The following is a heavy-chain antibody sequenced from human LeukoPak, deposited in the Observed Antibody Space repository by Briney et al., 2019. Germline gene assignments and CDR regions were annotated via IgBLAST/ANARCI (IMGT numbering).Heavy chain of an antibody. CDR3: AKKFRAYYDFWSGYITLTPPDAFDI. D-gene: IGHD3-3*01. CDR2: ISGSGGST. J-gene: IGHJ3*02. V-gene: IGHV3-23*01. Sequence: PGGSLRLSCAASGFTFSSYAMSWVRQAPGKGLEWVSAISGSGGSTYYADSVKGRFTISRDNSKNTLYLQMNSLRAEDTAVYYCAKKFRAYYDFWSGYITLTPPDAFDIWGQGTMVTVSS. CDR1: GFTFSSYA.